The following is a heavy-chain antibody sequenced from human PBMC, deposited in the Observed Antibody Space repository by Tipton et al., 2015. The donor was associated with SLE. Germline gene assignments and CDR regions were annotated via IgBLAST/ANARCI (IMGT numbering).Heavy chain of an antibody. CDR2: IYHSGTT. D-gene: IGHD3-10*01. CDR3: ARDYGSVVQGVIRYFDY. V-gene: IGHV4-39*07. J-gene: IGHJ4*02. Sequence: TLSLTCTVSGGPISSGSYYWSWIRQPPGKGLEWFGSIYHSGTTYYKPPLKSRVTMSVDTSKNQCSLKLSSVTAADTAVYYCARDYGSVVQGVIRYFDYWGQGTLVTVSS. CDR1: GGPISSGSYY.